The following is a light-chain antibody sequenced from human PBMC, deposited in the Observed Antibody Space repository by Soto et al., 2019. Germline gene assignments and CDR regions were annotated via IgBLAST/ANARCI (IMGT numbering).Light chain of an antibody. CDR1: QTISSW. V-gene: IGKV1-5*03. Sequence: DIQMTQSPSTLSASVGDRVTITCRASQTISSWLAWYQQKPGRAPKLLIYKASSLESGVPSRFSGSGSGTEFTLTISSLQPDDFATYYCQQYNSYPYTFGQGTKLEIK. J-gene: IGKJ2*01. CDR2: KAS. CDR3: QQYNSYPYT.